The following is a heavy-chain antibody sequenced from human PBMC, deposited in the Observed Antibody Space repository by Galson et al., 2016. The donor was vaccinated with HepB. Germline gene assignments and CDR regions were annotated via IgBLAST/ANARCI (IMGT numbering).Heavy chain of an antibody. CDR1: NGSISGGIYY. Sequence: TLSLTCTVSNGSISGGIYYWSWIRQDTGKGLEWIGYISYSGSTYYNPSLKSRVLISIDTSKNHFSLKLSSGTAADTAVYYCARAPFSLYASGSYYRDYYYLDVWGKGTTVTVSS. J-gene: IGHJ6*03. CDR3: ARAPFSLYASGSYYRDYYYLDV. CDR2: ISYSGST. D-gene: IGHD3-10*01. V-gene: IGHV4-31*03.